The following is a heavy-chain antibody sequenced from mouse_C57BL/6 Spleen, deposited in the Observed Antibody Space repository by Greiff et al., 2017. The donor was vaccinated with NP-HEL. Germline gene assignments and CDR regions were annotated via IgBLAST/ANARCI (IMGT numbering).Heavy chain of an antibody. CDR3: TRDLTSGRVSAMDY. CDR2: ISSGGDYI. D-gene: IGHD4-1*01. J-gene: IGHJ4*01. Sequence: EVQGVESGEGLVKPGGSLKLSCAASGFTFSSYAMSWVRQTPEKRLEWVAYISSGGDYIYYADTVKGRFTISRDNARNTLYLQMSSLKSEDTAMYYCTRDLTSGRVSAMDYWGQGTSVTVSS. CDR1: GFTFSSYA. V-gene: IGHV5-9-1*02.